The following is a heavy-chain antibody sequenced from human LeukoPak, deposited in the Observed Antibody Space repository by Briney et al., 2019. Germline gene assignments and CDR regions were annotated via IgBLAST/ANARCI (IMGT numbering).Heavy chain of an antibody. CDR3: VRVRHGDSFDF. D-gene: IGHD4-17*01. V-gene: IGHV3-72*01. Sequence: GGSLRLSCEASGFTFSSLYMDWVRQAPRKGVEWVGRIRNKAADYSTDYASSVKGRFTISRDDSRNSLYLQMSSLKSEDTALYYCVRVRHGDSFDFWGQGTLVTVSS. CDR1: GFTFSSLY. J-gene: IGHJ4*02. CDR2: IRNKAADYST.